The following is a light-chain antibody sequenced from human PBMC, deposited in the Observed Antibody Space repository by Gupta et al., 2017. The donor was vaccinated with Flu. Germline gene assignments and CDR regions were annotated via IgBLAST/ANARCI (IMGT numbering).Light chain of an antibody. CDR1: STNIGSNY. V-gene: IGLV1-51*02. J-gene: IGLJ1*01. CDR3: GAWDSSLSAYV. CDR2: EDY. Sequence: QSVFTHPPSVSAAPGQKVTLSCSGSSTNIGSNYVSWTQQLTGTAPKLLIYEDYKRASRIPDRFSGAKSGTSATLGITGLQTGDEADYYCGAWDSSLSAYVFGPGTKVTVL.